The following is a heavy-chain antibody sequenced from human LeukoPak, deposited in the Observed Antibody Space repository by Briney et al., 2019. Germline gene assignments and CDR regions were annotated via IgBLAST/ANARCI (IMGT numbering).Heavy chain of an antibody. CDR1: GGSISSSSYY. Sequence: SETLSLTCTVSGGSISSSSYYWGWIRQPPGKGLEWIGSIYYSGSTYYNPSLKSRVTISVDTSKNQFSLKLSSVTAADTAVYYCARDISGSYYGLFDYWGQGTLVTVSS. J-gene: IGHJ4*02. V-gene: IGHV4-39*07. CDR3: ARDISGSYYGLFDY. D-gene: IGHD1-26*01. CDR2: IYYSGST.